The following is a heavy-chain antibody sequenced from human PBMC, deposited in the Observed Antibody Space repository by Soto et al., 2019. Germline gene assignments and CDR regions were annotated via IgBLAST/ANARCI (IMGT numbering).Heavy chain of an antibody. CDR1: GYTFTSYG. V-gene: IGHV1-18*01. CDR3: ARDLEVDDIFTGYYGDFDY. Sequence: GASVKVSCKASGYTFTSYGISWVRQAPGQGLEWMGWISAYNGNTNYAQKLQGRVTMTTDTSTSTAYMELRSPRSDDTAVYYCARDLEVDDIFTGYYGDFDYRGQRTLVTVSS. J-gene: IGHJ4*02. CDR2: ISAYNGNT. D-gene: IGHD3-9*01.